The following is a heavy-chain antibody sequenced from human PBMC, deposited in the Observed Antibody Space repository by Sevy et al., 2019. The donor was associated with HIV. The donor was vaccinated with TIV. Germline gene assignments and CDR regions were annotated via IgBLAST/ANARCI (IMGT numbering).Heavy chain of an antibody. J-gene: IGHJ5*02. CDR2: INHSGST. V-gene: IGHV4-34*01. CDR1: GGSFSGYY. D-gene: IGHD3-3*01. CDR3: AGGLDDFWSGYYTGVWFDP. Sequence: SETLSLTCAVYGGSFSGYYWSWIRQPPGKGLEWIGEINHSGSTNYNPSLKSRVTISVDTSKNQFSLKLSSVTAADTVVYYCAGGLDDFWSGYYTGVWFDPWGQGTLVTVSS.